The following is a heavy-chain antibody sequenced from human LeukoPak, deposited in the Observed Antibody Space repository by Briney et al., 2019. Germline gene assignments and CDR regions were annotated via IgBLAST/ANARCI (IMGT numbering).Heavy chain of an antibody. J-gene: IGHJ3*02. CDR1: GFSLSTSGMC. CDR2: IDWDDDK. Sequence: SGPALVKPTQALTLTCTFSGFSLSTSGMCVSWIRQPPGKALEWLARIDWDDDKYYSTSLKTRLTISKDTSKNQVVLTMTNMDPVDTATYYCARMQFDVGSRGAFDIWGQGTMVTVSS. V-gene: IGHV2-70*11. D-gene: IGHD3-10*01. CDR3: ARMQFDVGSRGAFDI.